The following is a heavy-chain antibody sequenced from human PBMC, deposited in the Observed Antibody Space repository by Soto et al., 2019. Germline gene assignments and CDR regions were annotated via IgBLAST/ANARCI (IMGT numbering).Heavy chain of an antibody. CDR3: ARDALLNRAHYYYYYMDV. D-gene: IGHD2-21*01. CDR1: GGTFSSSA. V-gene: IGHV1-58*01. CDR2: IVVGSGNT. Sequence: SVKVSCKASGGTFSSSAVQWVRQARGQRLEWMGWIVVGSGNTNYAQKFQGRVTMTRDTSISTAYMELSRLRSDDTAVYYCARDALLNRAHYYYYYMDVWGKGTTVTVSS. J-gene: IGHJ6*03.